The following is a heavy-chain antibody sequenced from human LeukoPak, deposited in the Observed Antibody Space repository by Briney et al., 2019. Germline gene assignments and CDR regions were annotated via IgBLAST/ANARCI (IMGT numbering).Heavy chain of an antibody. CDR1: GYTFTSYG. J-gene: IGHJ4*02. V-gene: IGHV1-18*01. D-gene: IGHD1-26*01. Sequence: ASVTVSCKASGYTFTSYGISWVRQAPGQGLEWMGWISAYNGNTNYAQKLQGRVTMTTDTSTSTAYMELRSLRSDDTAVYYCERVGRRGATLDYFDYWGQGTLVTVSS. CDR2: ISAYNGNT. CDR3: ERVGRRGATLDYFDY.